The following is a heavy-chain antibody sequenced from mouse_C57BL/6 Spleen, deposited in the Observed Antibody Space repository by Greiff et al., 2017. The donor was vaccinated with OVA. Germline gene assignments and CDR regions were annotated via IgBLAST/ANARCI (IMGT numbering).Heavy chain of an antibody. D-gene: IGHD3-2*02. CDR1: GYSITSGYY. J-gene: IGHJ3*01. V-gene: IGHV3-6*01. CDR3: ASDDSSCYTWFAY. CDR2: ISYDGSN. Sequence: EVKLVESGPGLVKPSQSLSLTCSVTGYSITSGYYWNWIRQFPGNKLEWMGYISYDGSNKYNPSLKNRISITRDTSKNQFFLKLNSVTTEDTATYYCASDDSSCYTWFAYWGQGTLVTVSA.